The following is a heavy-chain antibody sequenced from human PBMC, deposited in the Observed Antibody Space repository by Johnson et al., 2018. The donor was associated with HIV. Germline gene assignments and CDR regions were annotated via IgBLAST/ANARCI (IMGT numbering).Heavy chain of an antibody. D-gene: IGHD1-7*01. J-gene: IGHJ3*02. CDR1: GFTFSDYY. CDR2: TTDKLNSYTT. CDR3: ARENYRRRDAFDI. Sequence: VQLVESGGGLVQPGGSLRLSCVVSGFTFSDYYMDWVRHAPGKGLEWVGRTTDKLNSYTTKYAASVKGRFTISRDDSKKSLYLQINSLRTEDTAVYYCARENYRRRDAFDIWGQGTMVTVSS. V-gene: IGHV3-72*01.